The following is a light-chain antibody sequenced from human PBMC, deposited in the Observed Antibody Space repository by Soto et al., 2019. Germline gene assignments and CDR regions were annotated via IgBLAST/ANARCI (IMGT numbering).Light chain of an antibody. CDR3: QQYGSSPLT. CDR1: QSVSSNY. V-gene: IGKV3-20*01. Sequence: EIVLTQSPGTLSLSPGERATLSCMASQSVSSNYLAWYQQKPGQAPRLLIYGASSRATGIPDRFSGSGSGTDFTLTISRLEPEDFAVYYCQQYGSSPLTFGGGTKVDI. J-gene: IGKJ4*01. CDR2: GAS.